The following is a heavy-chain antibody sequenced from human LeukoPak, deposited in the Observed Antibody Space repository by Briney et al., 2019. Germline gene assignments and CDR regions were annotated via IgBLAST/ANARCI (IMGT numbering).Heavy chain of an antibody. CDR2: RLESGIT. J-gene: IGHJ4*02. CDR3: ASRGPLRYFDWEQDYYFDY. D-gene: IGHD3-9*01. CDR1: GGSITSYS. V-gene: IGHV4-4*07. Sequence: SETLSLTCSVSGGSITSYSWSWIRQSAGKGLEFIGRRLESGITNYNSLLKSRLTISLDTSKNQVYLKLRSVTAADTAVYYCASRGPLRYFDWEQDYYFDYWGQGTLVTVSS.